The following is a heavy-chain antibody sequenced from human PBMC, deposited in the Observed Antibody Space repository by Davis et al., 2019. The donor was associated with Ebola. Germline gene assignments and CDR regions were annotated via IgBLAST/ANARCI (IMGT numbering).Heavy chain of an antibody. V-gene: IGHV1-2*02. J-gene: IGHJ6*03. Sequence: SVPVSRLASGSTFTGYYMQCVRQGPGLGLEWMGWINPNSGGTNYAQKFQGRVTMTRDTSINTAYMELSRLRSDDTAVYYCARDLEERDGDSWSYYYHYMDVWGKGTTVTVSS. D-gene: IGHD6-13*01. CDR1: GSTFTGYY. CDR3: ARDLEERDGDSWSYYYHYMDV. CDR2: INPNSGGT.